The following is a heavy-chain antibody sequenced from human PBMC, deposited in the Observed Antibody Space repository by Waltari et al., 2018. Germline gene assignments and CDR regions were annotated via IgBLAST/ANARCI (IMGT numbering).Heavy chain of an antibody. J-gene: IGHJ4*02. D-gene: IGHD3-22*01. CDR1: GFTFSSYS. CDR3: AREWGVMIGTAGFYFDY. V-gene: IGHV3-21*01. Sequence: EVQLVGSGGGLVKPGGSLRLSCAASGFTFSSYSMNWVRQAPGKLRVCLSSIRGGSSYKYYADAVKGRFTISRDNVKNYLYLQMNSLRAEDTAVYYCAREWGVMIGTAGFYFDYWAQGTLVTVSS. CDR2: IRGGSSYK.